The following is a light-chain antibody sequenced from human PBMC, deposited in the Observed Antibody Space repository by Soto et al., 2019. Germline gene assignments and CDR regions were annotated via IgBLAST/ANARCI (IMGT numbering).Light chain of an antibody. Sequence: EIVMPQSPAILSVSPGERATLSCRASQSVSSNLAWYQQKPGQTPRLLIYGASTRATGIPARFSGSGSGTEFTLTISSLQSEDFAIYYCQQYNNWLRLSFGGGTKVDIK. CDR3: QQYNNWLRLS. V-gene: IGKV3-15*01. CDR1: QSVSSN. CDR2: GAS. J-gene: IGKJ4*01.